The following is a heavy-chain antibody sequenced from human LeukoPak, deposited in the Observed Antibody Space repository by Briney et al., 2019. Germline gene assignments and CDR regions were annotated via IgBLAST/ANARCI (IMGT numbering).Heavy chain of an antibody. J-gene: IGHJ4*02. V-gene: IGHV1-69*06. Sequence: GASVKVSCKASGGTLSSYAISWVRQAPGQGLEWMGGIIPIFGTANYAQKFQGRVTITADKSTSTAYMELSSLGSEDTAVYYCARGDILTGYYFDCWGQGTLVTVSS. CDR1: GGTLSSYA. D-gene: IGHD3-9*01. CDR2: IIPIFGTA. CDR3: ARGDILTGYYFDC.